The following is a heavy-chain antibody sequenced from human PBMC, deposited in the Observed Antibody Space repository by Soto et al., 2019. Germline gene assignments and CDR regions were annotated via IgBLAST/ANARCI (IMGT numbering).Heavy chain of an antibody. CDR2: INSDGSST. Sequence: EVQLVESGGGLVQPGGSLRLSCAASGFTFSSYWMHWVRQAPGKGLVWVSRINSDGSSTSYADSVKGRFTISRDSAKHTLYLQMNCVRAEDTAVYYCASLYYDSGGYYPTFDYWGQGTLVTVSS. J-gene: IGHJ4*02. CDR3: ASLYYDSGGYYPTFDY. CDR1: GFTFSSYW. D-gene: IGHD3-22*01. V-gene: IGHV3-74*01.